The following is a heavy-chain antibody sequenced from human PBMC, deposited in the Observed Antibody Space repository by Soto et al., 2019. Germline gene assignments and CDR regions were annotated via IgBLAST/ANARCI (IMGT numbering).Heavy chain of an antibody. V-gene: IGHV1-46*01. CDR2: INPSGGST. D-gene: IGHD3-22*01. Sequence: ASVKVSCKASGYTFTSYYMHWVRQAPGQGLEWMGIINPSGGSTSYAQKFQGRVTMTRDTSTSTVYMELSSLRSEDTAVYYCARDAYYYDSSGYYSPYYYYGMDVWGQGTTVTVSS. CDR3: ARDAYYYDSSGYYSPYYYYGMDV. CDR1: GYTFTSYY. J-gene: IGHJ6*02.